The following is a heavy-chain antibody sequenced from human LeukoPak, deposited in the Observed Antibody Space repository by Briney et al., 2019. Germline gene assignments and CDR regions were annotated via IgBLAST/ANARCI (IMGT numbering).Heavy chain of an antibody. D-gene: IGHD3/OR15-3a*01. CDR3: ARAGIFDWLYRSAYYFDY. Sequence: GGSLRLSCAASGFTFSNYAMSWVRQAPGKGLEWVSAISGSGGNTYYADSVKGWFTISRDNSKNTLYLQMNSLRAEDTAVYYCARAGIFDWLYRSAYYFDYWGQGTLVTVSS. CDR1: GFTFSNYA. V-gene: IGHV3-23*01. CDR2: ISGSGGNT. J-gene: IGHJ4*02.